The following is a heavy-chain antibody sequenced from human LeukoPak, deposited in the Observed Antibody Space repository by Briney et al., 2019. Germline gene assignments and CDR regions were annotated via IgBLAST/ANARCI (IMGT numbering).Heavy chain of an antibody. CDR2: IIPIFGTA. Sequence: SVKVSCKASGGTFSSYAISWVRQPPGHGLEWMGRIIPIFGTANYAQKFQGRVTITTDESTSTAYMELSSLRSEDTAVYYCARDRGYSYGREYYYYYMDVWGKGTTVTVSS. CDR1: GGTFSSYA. CDR3: ARDRGYSYGREYYYYYMDV. J-gene: IGHJ6*03. V-gene: IGHV1-69*05. D-gene: IGHD5-18*01.